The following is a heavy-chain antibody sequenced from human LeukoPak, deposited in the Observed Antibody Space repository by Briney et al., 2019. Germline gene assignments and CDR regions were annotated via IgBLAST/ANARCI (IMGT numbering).Heavy chain of an antibody. CDR3: AESTDY. CDR2: IYYSGST. Sequence: SETLSLTCTVSGGSISSSSYYWGWIRQPPGKGLEWIGSIYYSGSTYYNPSLKSRVTISADTSKNQFSLKLSSVTAANTAVYYCAESTDYWGQGTLVTVTS. J-gene: IGHJ4*02. CDR1: GGSISSSSYY. V-gene: IGHV4-39*01.